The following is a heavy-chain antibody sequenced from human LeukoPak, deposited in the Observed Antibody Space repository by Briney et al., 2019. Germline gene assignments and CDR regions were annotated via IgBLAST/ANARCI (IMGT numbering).Heavy chain of an antibody. D-gene: IGHD3-22*01. CDR3: ARVFPDYYDSSGQFDY. Sequence: ASVKVSRKASGYTFTSYGISWVRQAPGQGLEWMGWISAYNGNTNYAQKLQGRVTMTTDTSTSTAYMELRSLRSDDTAVYYCARVFPDYYDSSGQFDYWGQGTLVTVSS. CDR2: ISAYNGNT. J-gene: IGHJ4*02. V-gene: IGHV1-18*01. CDR1: GYTFTSYG.